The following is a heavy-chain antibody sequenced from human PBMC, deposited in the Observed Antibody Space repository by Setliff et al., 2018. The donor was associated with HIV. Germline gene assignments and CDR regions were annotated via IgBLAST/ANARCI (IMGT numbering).Heavy chain of an antibody. V-gene: IGHV4-4*09. CDR3: ARDGYYDSSGYSAFDI. Sequence: SETLSLTCTVSGDSISSYFWSWIRQSPGKGLEWIGFRSTTGSTNYNPSLRSRVTISVDTSKNQFSLRLTSVTAADTAVYYCARDGYYDSSGYSAFDIWGQGTMVTVSS. D-gene: IGHD3-22*01. CDR1: GDSISSYF. CDR2: RSTTGST. J-gene: IGHJ3*02.